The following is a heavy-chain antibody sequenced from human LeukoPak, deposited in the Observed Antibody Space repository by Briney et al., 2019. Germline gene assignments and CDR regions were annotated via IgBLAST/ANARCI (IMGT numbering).Heavy chain of an antibody. CDR2: IYYSGST. D-gene: IGHD6-19*01. J-gene: IGHJ4*02. CDR3: ARNSDWYPDY. Sequence: SETLSLTCTVSGGSISSSSYYWGWIRQPPGKGLEWIGSIYYSGSTYYNPSLKSRVTISVDTSKNQFSLKLSSVTAADTAVYYCARNSDWYPDYWGQVTLVTVSS. CDR1: GGSISSSSYY. V-gene: IGHV4-39*07.